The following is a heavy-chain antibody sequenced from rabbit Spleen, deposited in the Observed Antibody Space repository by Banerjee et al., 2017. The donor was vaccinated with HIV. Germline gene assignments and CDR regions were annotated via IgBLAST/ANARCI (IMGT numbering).Heavy chain of an antibody. D-gene: IGHD1-1*01. V-gene: IGHV1S45*01. Sequence: QEQLVEYGGDVVQPGASLTLTCTASGVSFSSNVYMCWVRQAPGKGLDWIACINIVTGKSVYANWAEGRFIMSRTSSTTVTLQMTSLTAADTATYFCARGGYDGFDLWGPGTLVTVS. CDR1: GVSFSSNVY. CDR2: INIVTGKS. CDR3: ARGGYDGFDL. J-gene: IGHJ4*01.